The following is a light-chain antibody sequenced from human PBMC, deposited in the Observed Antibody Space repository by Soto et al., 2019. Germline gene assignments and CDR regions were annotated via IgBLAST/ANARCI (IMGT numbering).Light chain of an antibody. CDR1: QSVSSN. V-gene: IGKV3-15*01. CDR3: QQYNNWPPYT. CDR2: GAS. J-gene: IGKJ2*01. Sequence: EIVMTQSPATLSVSPGERATLSCRASQSVSSNLAWYQQKPGQTPRLLIHGASTMATGIPARFSGSGSGTEFTLTISSLQSEDFAVYYYQQYNNWPPYTFGQGTKLEIK.